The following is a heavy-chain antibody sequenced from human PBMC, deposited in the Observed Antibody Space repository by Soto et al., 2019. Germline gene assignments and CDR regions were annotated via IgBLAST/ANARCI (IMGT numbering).Heavy chain of an antibody. Sequence: SETLSLTCTVSGGSISSSSYYWGWIRQPPGKGLEWIGSIYYSGSTYYNPSLKSRVTISVDTSKNQFSLKLSSVTAADTAVYYCARRPYDFWSGYYLYFDCWGQGTLVTVSS. CDR3: ARRPYDFWSGYYLYFDC. CDR1: GGSISSSSYY. D-gene: IGHD3-3*01. V-gene: IGHV4-39*01. CDR2: IYYSGST. J-gene: IGHJ4*02.